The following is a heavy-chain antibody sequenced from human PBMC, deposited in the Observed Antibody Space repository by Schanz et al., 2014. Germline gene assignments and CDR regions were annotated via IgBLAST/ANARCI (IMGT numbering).Heavy chain of an antibody. Sequence: QVQLVQSGADVKKPGASVKVSCKASGYSFSAYYIHWMRQAPGQGLEWLGRFTHISQKFQGRVTMTRDASSTTAYMELNSLRSDDTAVYYCVRELSGGTFDYWGQGALVTVSS. CDR1: GYSFSAYY. CDR2: FT. J-gene: IGHJ4*02. D-gene: IGHD1-1*01. CDR3: VRELSGGTFDY. V-gene: IGHV1-2*06.